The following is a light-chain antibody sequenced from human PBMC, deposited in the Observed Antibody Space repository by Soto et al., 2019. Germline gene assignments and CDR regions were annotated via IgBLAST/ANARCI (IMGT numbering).Light chain of an antibody. Sequence: DIQMTQSPSSLSASVGDRVTITCRASQGISNNLAWYQQKPGKVPQLLIYGASTLQSGVPSRFSGSRSGTDFTLTISSLQPEDVATYYCQKYDSAPLTFGQGTKVDFK. CDR3: QKYDSAPLT. CDR1: QGISNN. V-gene: IGKV1-27*01. J-gene: IGKJ1*01. CDR2: GAS.